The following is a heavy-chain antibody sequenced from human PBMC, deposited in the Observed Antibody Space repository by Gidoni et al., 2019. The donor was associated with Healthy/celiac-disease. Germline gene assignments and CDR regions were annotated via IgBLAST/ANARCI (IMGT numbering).Heavy chain of an antibody. V-gene: IGHV4-34*01. D-gene: IGHD3-9*01. CDR1: GGSFSGYY. CDR3: ARGAGRYDIWTGYATGYWYFDL. Sequence: QVQLPQWGAGLLKPSETLSLTCAVYGGSFSGYYWSWISQPPGKGLEWIGEINHSGSTNYNPSLKSRVTISVDTSKNQFSLKLSSVTAADTAVYYCARGAGRYDIWTGYATGYWYFDLWGRGTLVTVSS. J-gene: IGHJ2*01. CDR2: INHSGST.